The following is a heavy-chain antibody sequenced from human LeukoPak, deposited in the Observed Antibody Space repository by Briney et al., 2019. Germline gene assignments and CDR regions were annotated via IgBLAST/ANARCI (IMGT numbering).Heavy chain of an antibody. CDR2: ISSSGSTI. J-gene: IGHJ4*02. CDR1: GFTFSTYT. CDR3: AKDTRLDGVLDY. Sequence: PGGSLRLSCTGSGFTFSTYTMNWVRQAPGKGLEWVSYISSSGSTIYYADSVKGRFTISRDNSKNTLYLQMNSLRAEDTAVYYCAKDTRLDGVLDYWGQGTLVTVSP. V-gene: IGHV3-48*01. D-gene: IGHD2-8*01.